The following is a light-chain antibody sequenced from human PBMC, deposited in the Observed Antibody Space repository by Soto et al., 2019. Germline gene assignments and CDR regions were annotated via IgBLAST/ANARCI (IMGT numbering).Light chain of an antibody. CDR1: QSVSSSY. CDR3: QQYSSSPTWT. CDR2: GAS. V-gene: IGKV3-20*01. Sequence: EIVLTQSPGTLSLSPGERATLSCRASQSVSSSYLAWYQQKPGQAPRLLIYGASSRATGIPDRFSGSGSGTEFTLTISRLEPEDFAVYYCQQYSSSPTWTFGQGTKVEIK. J-gene: IGKJ1*01.